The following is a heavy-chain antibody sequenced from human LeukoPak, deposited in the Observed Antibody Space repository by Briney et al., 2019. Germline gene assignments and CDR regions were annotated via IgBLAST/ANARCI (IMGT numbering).Heavy chain of an antibody. Sequence: GGSLRLSCVASGCTFNNYEMSWVRQAPGKGLEWVSYISSSGSIRYYSDSVKGRFTISRDNAKNSLSLQMDTLRVEDTGFYYCARQAYGSGWFWGQGIMVIVSS. CDR3: ARQAYGSGWF. J-gene: IGHJ4*02. CDR1: GCTFNNYE. CDR2: ISSSGSIR. D-gene: IGHD6-19*01. V-gene: IGHV3-48*03.